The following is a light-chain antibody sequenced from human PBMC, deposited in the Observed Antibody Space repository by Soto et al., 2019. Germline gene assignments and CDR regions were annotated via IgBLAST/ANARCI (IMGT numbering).Light chain of an antibody. CDR1: QTVSNTY. CDR2: GAS. Sequence: EIVLTQSPGTLSLSPGERATLSCRARQTVSNTYLAWYQHKPGQAPRLLIYGASDRATGIPDRFSGSGSVTDFTLTISSLEPEDFALYYCQQYGTSPVTFGQGTKLEI. V-gene: IGKV3-20*01. CDR3: QQYGTSPVT. J-gene: IGKJ2*01.